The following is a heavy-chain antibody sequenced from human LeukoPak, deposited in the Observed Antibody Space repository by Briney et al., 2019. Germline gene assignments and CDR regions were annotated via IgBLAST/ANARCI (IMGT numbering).Heavy chain of an antibody. D-gene: IGHD3-22*01. Sequence: QPGGSLRLSCAASGFIFSRYWMSWVRQAPGKGLEWVANIKQDGNEKHYVDSVKGRFTVSRDNAKNSLYLEMNSLSAEDTAVFYCARSYDSDNSGYRWFDYWGQGTLVTVSS. V-gene: IGHV3-7*05. J-gene: IGHJ4*02. CDR2: IKQDGNEK. CDR1: GFIFSRYW. CDR3: ARSYDSDNSGYRWFDY.